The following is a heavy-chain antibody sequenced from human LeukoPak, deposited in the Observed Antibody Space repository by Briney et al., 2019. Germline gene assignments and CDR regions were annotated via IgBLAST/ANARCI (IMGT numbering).Heavy chain of an antibody. V-gene: IGHV3-74*01. D-gene: IGHD2/OR15-2a*01. CDR2: IKTDGSHT. J-gene: IGHJ4*02. Sequence: GGSLRLSCAASGFTFSTSWTHWVRHAPGKGLVWVSHIKTDGSHTTYADSVKGRFTISRDNAQNTLYLQMTSLRAEDTAVYYCTRCFSATGPECFDFWGQGTLVTVSS. CDR1: GFTFSTSW. CDR3: TRCFSATGPECFDF.